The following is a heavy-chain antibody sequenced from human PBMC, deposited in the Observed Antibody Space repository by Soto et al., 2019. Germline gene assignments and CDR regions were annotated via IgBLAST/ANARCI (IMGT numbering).Heavy chain of an antibody. CDR3: AGHLAVALIDY. CDR2: ISAYNGNT. CDR1: GYSFTSYG. D-gene: IGHD6-19*01. V-gene: IGHV1-18*01. Sequence: QVQLVQSGAEVKKPGASVKVSCKASGYSFTSYGISWVRQAPGQGLEWMGWISAYNGNTKYAQKLQGRVTMTTDTSAGTAYMVLRSLRSDDPAVYYCAGHLAVALIDYWGQGTLLTVSS. J-gene: IGHJ4*02.